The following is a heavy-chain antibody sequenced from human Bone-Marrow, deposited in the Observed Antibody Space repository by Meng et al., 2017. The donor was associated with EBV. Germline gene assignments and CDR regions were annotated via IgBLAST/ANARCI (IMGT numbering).Heavy chain of an antibody. J-gene: IGHJ4*02. CDR1: GGSVSSGSYY. Sequence: QVQLQESGPGLVKPSVTRPRPCSVSGGSVSSGSYYWSWIRQPPGKGLEWIGYIYYSGSTNYNPSLKSRVTISVDTSKNQFSLKLSSVTAADTAVYYCARDGDGDLTLALNYWGQGTLVTVSS. V-gene: IGHV4-61*01. D-gene: IGHD4-17*01. CDR2: IYYSGST. CDR3: ARDGDGDLTLALNY.